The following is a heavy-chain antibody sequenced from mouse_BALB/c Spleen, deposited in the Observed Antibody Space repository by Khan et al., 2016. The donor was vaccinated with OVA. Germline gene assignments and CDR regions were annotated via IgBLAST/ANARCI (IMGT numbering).Heavy chain of an antibody. J-gene: IGHJ3*01. CDR1: GYTFTDYG. CDR3: ASDSSGEEFAY. CDR2: ISTYYGDA. V-gene: IGHV1S137*01. D-gene: IGHD3-2*01. Sequence: QVQLQQSGAELVRPGVSVKISCKGSGYTFTDYGIHWVKQSHAKSLEWIGVISTYYGDASYTQKFKGKATMTVDKSYSTAYMELARLTSEDSAIYYCASDSSGEEFAYWGQGTLVTVSA.